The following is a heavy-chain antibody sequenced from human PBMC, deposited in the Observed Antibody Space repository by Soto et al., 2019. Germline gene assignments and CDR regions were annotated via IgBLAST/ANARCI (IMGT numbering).Heavy chain of an antibody. CDR3: ARVGCSSTNCYYYYYYGMDV. Sequence: QVQLVQSGAEVKKPGSSVKVSCKASGGTFSSYAISWVRQAPGQGLEWMGGIIPIFGTANYAQKVQGRVTITADESTSTAYMELSSLRSEDTAVYYCARVGCSSTNCYYYYYYGMDVWGQGTTVTVSS. V-gene: IGHV1-69*01. CDR2: IIPIFGTA. D-gene: IGHD2-2*01. CDR1: GGTFSSYA. J-gene: IGHJ6*02.